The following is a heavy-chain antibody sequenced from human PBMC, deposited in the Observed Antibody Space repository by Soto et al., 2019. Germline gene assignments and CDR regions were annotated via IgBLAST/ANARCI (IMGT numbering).Heavy chain of an antibody. J-gene: IGHJ4*02. Sequence: QVQLQESGPGLVKPSETLSLTCTVSGGSISSGSFYWSWIRQPPGKGLEWIGYIYYTGTTKYNPSLKSRVTISVDRSKNQFSLNLNSVTAADTAVYYCARDSSGRYDYWGQGSLVIVSS. CDR2: IYYTGTT. CDR3: ARDSSGRYDY. CDR1: GGSISSGSFY. V-gene: IGHV4-61*01. D-gene: IGHD5-12*01.